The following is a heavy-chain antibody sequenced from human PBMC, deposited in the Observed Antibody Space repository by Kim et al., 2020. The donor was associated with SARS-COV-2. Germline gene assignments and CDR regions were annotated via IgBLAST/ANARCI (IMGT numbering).Heavy chain of an antibody. CDR1: GFTFDDYA. D-gene: IGHD1-26*01. Sequence: GGSLRLSCVASGFTFDDYAMHWVRQSPGKGLEWVSLISWDAGAIKYVNTVQGRFAISRDNNRNSLYLQMNSLSTEDNAFYFCVKDLGGPSNGWY. CDR2: ISWDAGAI. V-gene: IGHV3-43D*03. CDR3: VKDLGGPSNGWY. J-gene: IGHJ2*01.